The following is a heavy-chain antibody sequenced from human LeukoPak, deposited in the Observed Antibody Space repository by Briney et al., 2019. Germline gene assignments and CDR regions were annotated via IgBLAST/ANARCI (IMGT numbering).Heavy chain of an antibody. CDR1: GYTFTGYY. J-gene: IGHJ4*02. V-gene: IGHV1-2*02. CDR3: ARGPTYSGSYSHIDY. D-gene: IGHD1-26*01. CDR2: INPNSGGT. Sequence: GASVKVSCKASGYTFTGYYMHWVRQAPGQGLEWMGWINPNSGGTNYAQKFQGRVTMTRGTSISTAYMELSRLRSDDTAVYYCARGPTYSGSYSHIDYWGQGTLVTVSS.